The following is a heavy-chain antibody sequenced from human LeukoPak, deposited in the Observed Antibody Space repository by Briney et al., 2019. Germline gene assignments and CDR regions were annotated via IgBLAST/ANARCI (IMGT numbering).Heavy chain of an antibody. Sequence: ASVKVSCKASGYTFTGYYMHWVRQAPGQGLEWMGWINPNSGGTNYAQKFQGWVTMTRDTSISTAYMELSRLRSDDTAVYYCARDRPYYYDSSGYSRPTETYYYYGMDVWGQGTTVTVSS. D-gene: IGHD3-22*01. CDR3: ARDRPYYYDSSGYSRPTETYYYYGMDV. V-gene: IGHV1-2*04. CDR2: INPNSGGT. J-gene: IGHJ6*02. CDR1: GYTFTGYY.